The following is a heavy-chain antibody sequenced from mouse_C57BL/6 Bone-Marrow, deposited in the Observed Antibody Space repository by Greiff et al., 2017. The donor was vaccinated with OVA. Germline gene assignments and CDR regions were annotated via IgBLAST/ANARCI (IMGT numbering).Heavy chain of an antibody. V-gene: IGHV14-2*01. Sequence: VQLQQSGAELVKPGASVKLSCTASGFNIKDYYMHWVKQRTEQGLEWIGRIDPEDGENKYAPKFQGKATITADTSSNTAYLQLSSLTSEDTAVYYCARILRYPWFAYWGQGTLVTVSA. J-gene: IGHJ3*01. D-gene: IGHD1-1*01. CDR1: GFNIKDYY. CDR3: ARILRYPWFAY. CDR2: IDPEDGEN.